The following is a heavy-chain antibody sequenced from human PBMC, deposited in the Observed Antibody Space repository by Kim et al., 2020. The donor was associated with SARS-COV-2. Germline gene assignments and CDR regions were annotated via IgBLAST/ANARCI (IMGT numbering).Heavy chain of an antibody. Sequence: ASVKVSCKASGYSFTDYYMHWVRQAPGQGLEWMGWINLNSGVTNYAQTFQGRVTMTRDTSITTVYMEVTRLTSDDTANYYCATDSQHKYFDGYHGMDVWGQGTTVTVSS. D-gene: IGHD3-9*01. V-gene: IGHV1-2*02. J-gene: IGHJ6*02. CDR2: INLNSGVT. CDR3: ATDSQHKYFDGYHGMDV. CDR1: GYSFTDYY.